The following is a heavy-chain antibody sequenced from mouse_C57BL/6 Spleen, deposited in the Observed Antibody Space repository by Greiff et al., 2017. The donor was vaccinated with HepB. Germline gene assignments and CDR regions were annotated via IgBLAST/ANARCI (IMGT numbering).Heavy chain of an antibody. CDR1: GYTFTDYY. D-gene: IGHD2-2*01. V-gene: IGHV1-26*01. Sequence: EVQLQQSGPELVKPGASVKISCKASGYTFTDYYMNWVKQSHGKSLEWIGDINPNNGGTSYNQKFKGKATLTVDKSSSTAYMEIRSLTSEDSAVYYCARGDYGYDGPFDYWGQGTTLTVSS. CDR3: ARGDYGYDGPFDY. J-gene: IGHJ2*01. CDR2: INPNNGGT.